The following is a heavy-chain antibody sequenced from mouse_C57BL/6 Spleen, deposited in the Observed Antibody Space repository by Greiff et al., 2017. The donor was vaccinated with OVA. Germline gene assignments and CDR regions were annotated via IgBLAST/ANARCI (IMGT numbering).Heavy chain of an antibody. Sequence: VQLQQPGAELVKPGASVKLSCKASGYTFTSYWMHWVKQRPGRGLEWIGRIHPNSGSTNYNEKFKSKATLTVDKSSSTAYMQLSSLTSEDSAVYYCARSGYGNYEAWFAYWGQGTLVTVSA. CDR3: ARSGYGNYEAWFAY. J-gene: IGHJ3*01. D-gene: IGHD2-10*02. CDR2: IHPNSGST. V-gene: IGHV1-62-3*01. CDR1: GYTFTSYW.